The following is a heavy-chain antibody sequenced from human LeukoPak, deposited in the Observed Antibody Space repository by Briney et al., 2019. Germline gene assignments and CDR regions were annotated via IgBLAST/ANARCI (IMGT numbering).Heavy chain of an antibody. J-gene: IGHJ5*02. CDR2: IYSGGST. Sequence: GGSLRLSCAASGFTVGSNYMSWVRQAPGKGLEWVSLIYSGGSTNYADSVKGRFTISRDNSKDMLYLQMNSLRPEDTAVYYCSKGDDYGATTRLPKYNWFDPWGQGTLVTVSS. D-gene: IGHD4/OR15-4a*01. CDR3: SKGDDYGATTRLPKYNWFDP. V-gene: IGHV3-53*05. CDR1: GFTVGSNY.